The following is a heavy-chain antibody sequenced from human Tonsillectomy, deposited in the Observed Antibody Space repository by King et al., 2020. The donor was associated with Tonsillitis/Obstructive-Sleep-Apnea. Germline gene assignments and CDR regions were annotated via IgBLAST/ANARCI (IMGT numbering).Heavy chain of an antibody. Sequence: VQLVESGGGVVQPGGSLRLSCAASGFTFRSYWMCWVRQAPGKGLEWGANINQYGSEKYYVDFFKGRFTISRAKAKNSLYLQMNSLRDEDTSVYYCARIVVPAASAQPLFDYWGQGTLVTVSS. CDR2: INQYGSEK. CDR1: GFTFRSYW. CDR3: ARIVVPAASAQPLFDY. V-gene: IGHV3-7*04. D-gene: IGHD2-2*01. J-gene: IGHJ4*02.